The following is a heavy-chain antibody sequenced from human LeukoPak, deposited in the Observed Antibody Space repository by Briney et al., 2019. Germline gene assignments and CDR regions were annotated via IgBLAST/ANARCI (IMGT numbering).Heavy chain of an antibody. CDR3: TTDFYYYDSSGYGPYWYFEL. D-gene: IGHD3-22*01. Sequence: GGTLRLSCAAADFNLSNAWMSRTRQAPGQGMKRIGRIKSKTDGGTTDYAAPVKGRFTISRDDSKNTMNMQMNSLKTENKAEYYCTTDFYYYDSSGYGPYWYFELWGRGTLVTDYS. CDR1: DFNLSNAW. J-gene: IGHJ2*01. CDR2: IKSKTDGGTT. V-gene: IGHV3-15*01.